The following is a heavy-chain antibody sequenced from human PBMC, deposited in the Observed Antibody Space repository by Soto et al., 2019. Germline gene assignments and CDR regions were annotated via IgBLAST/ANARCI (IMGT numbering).Heavy chain of an antibody. CDR2: VYYTGTT. D-gene: IGHD6-13*01. Sequence: PSEPRSHTCTVSGASIISYFYIWVRQPPGKGLEWIGSVYYTGTTDYNPSLKSRVTISVDTSKTQFSLNLRSVTAADTAVYYCARDLAAVPRAFDYWGRGTLVTVSS. V-gene: IGHV4-59*01. CDR1: GASIISYF. J-gene: IGHJ4*02. CDR3: ARDLAAVPRAFDY.